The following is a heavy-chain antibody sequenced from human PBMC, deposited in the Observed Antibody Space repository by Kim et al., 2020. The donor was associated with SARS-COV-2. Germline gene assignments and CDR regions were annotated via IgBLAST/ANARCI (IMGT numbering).Heavy chain of an antibody. CDR3: ASSIAVAGTHLDY. CDR1: GGSFSGYY. D-gene: IGHD6-19*01. CDR2: INHSGST. V-gene: IGHV4-34*01. Sequence: SETLSLTCAVYGGSFSGYYWSWIRQPPGKGLEWIGEINHSGSTNYNPSLKSRVTISVDTSKNQFSLKLSSVTAADTAVYYCASSIAVAGTHLDYWGQGTLVTVSS. J-gene: IGHJ4*02.